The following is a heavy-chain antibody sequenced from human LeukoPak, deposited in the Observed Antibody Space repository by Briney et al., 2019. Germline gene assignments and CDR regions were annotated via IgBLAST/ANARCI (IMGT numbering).Heavy chain of an antibody. J-gene: IGHJ4*02. D-gene: IGHD3-3*01. CDR3: ARGAEYYAIWRGYAGYSDY. Sequence: NPSETLSLTCTVAGYSISNGYYWGWIRQPPGKGLEWVCSISHRGSTYYNPSLRSRVTISLDRSKKKFSLKLTSVTAADTAVYFCARGAEYYAIWRGYAGYSDYWGQGTLVTVSS. CDR2: ISHRGST. CDR1: GYSISNGYY. V-gene: IGHV4-38-2*02.